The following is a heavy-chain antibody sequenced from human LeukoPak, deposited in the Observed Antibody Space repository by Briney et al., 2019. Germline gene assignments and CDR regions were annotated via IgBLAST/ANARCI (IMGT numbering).Heavy chain of an antibody. J-gene: IGHJ4*02. CDR2: ISSSGSTI. D-gene: IGHD2-15*01. CDR3: ARGWSASANDY. CDR1: GFTFSSYA. V-gene: IGHV3-11*04. Sequence: GGSLRLSCAASGFTFSSYAMSWIRQAPGKGLEWVSYISSSGSTIYYADSVKGRFTISRDNAKNSLYLQMNSLRAEDTAVYYCARGWSASANDYWGQGTLVTVSS.